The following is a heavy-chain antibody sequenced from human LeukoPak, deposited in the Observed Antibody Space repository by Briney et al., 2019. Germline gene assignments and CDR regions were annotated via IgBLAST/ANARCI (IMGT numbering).Heavy chain of an antibody. CDR1: GFTFNSYA. J-gene: IGHJ3*02. D-gene: IGHD6-6*01. CDR3: AKGEYSSSRGAFDI. Sequence: PGGSLSLSCAASGFTFNSYAMSWVRQAPGKGLEWVSSISGSGGSTYYADSVKGRFTISRDNSKNTLYLQMNSLRAEDTAVYYCAKGEYSSSRGAFDIWGQGTMVTVSS. CDR2: ISGSGGST. V-gene: IGHV3-23*01.